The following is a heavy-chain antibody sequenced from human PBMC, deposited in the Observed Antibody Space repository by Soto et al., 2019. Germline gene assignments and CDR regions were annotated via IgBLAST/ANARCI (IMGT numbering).Heavy chain of an antibody. V-gene: IGHV4-61*03. CDR3: ARDRARFCSGGSCYGVDP. CDR2: IYYSGST. Sequence: PSETLSLTCTVSGDSVSSGSYYWSWIRQPPGKGLEWIGYIYYSGSTNYNPSLKSRVTMSVDTSKNNFSLTLSSVTAADTAVYYCARDRARFCSGGSCYGVDPWGQGTLVTVSS. CDR1: GDSVSSGSYY. J-gene: IGHJ5*02. D-gene: IGHD2-15*01.